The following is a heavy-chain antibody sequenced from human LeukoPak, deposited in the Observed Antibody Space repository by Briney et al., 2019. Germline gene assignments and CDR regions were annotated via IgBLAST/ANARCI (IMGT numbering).Heavy chain of an antibody. CDR3: ALETDEMTTATIVDY. CDR2: IIPIFGTA. J-gene: IGHJ4*02. V-gene: IGHV1-69*01. D-gene: IGHD4-17*01. CDR1: GGTFSSYA. Sequence: GSSVKVSCKASGGTFSSYAISWVRQAPGQELEWMEGIIPIFGTANYAQKFQGRVTITADASTSTAYMELSSLRSEDTAVYYCALETDEMTTATIVDYWGQGTLVTVSS.